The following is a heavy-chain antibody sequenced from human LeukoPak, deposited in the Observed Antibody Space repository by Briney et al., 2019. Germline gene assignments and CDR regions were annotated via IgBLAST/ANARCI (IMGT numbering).Heavy chain of an antibody. CDR3: AREMTTVTTTIDY. CDR2: IYHSGST. V-gene: IGHV4-38-2*02. Sequence: PSETLSLTCTVSGDSMSGGNYYWSWIRQPPGKGLEWIGSIYHSGSTYYNPSLKGRVTISVDTSKNQFSLKLSSVTAADTAVYYCAREMTTVTTTIDYWGQGTLVTVSS. J-gene: IGHJ4*02. D-gene: IGHD4-17*01. CDR1: GDSMSGGNYY.